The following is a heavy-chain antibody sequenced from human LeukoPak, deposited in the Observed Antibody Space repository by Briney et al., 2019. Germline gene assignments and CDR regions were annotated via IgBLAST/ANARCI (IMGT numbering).Heavy chain of an antibody. Sequence: SETLSLTCTVSGGSISSSSYYWGWIRQPPGKGLEWIGSIYYSGSTYYNPSLKSRVTISVDTSKSQFSLKLSSVTAADTAVYYCARDDGRNDGQAIDYWGQGTLVTVSS. J-gene: IGHJ4*02. D-gene: IGHD1-1*01. CDR3: ARDDGRNDGQAIDY. V-gene: IGHV4-39*07. CDR1: GGSISSSSYY. CDR2: IYYSGST.